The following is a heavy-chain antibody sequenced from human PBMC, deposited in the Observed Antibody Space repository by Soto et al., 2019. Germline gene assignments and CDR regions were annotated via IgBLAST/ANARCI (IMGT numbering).Heavy chain of an antibody. CDR3: AGLQSMRLSGLDP. CDR2: IYYSGST. J-gene: IGHJ5*02. V-gene: IGHV4-30-4*01. CDR1: GGTISSGDYY. D-gene: IGHD3-16*02. Sequence: QVQLQESGPGLVKPSQTLSLTCTVSGGTISSGDYYWSWIRQPPGKCLEWIGYIYYSGSTYYNPSLKSRVTISVDTSKNQFSLKLSSVTAADTAVYYCAGLQSMRLSGLDPWGQGTLVTVSS.